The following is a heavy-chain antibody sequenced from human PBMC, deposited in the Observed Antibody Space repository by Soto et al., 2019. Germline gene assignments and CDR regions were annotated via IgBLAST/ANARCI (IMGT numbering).Heavy chain of an antibody. CDR2: IYYSGST. D-gene: IGHD2-2*01. J-gene: IGHJ6*02. V-gene: IGHV4-59*01. Sequence: PSETLSLTCTVSGGSISSYYWSWIRQPPGKGLEWIGYIYYSGSTNYNPSLKSRVTISVDTSKNQFSLKLSSVTASDTAVYYCARAATIVPAAIVSFYYYGMDVWGQRTTVTVSS. CDR1: GGSISSYY. CDR3: ARAATIVPAAIVSFYYYGMDV.